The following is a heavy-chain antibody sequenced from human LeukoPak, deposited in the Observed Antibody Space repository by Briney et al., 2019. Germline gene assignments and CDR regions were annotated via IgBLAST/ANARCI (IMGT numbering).Heavy chain of an antibody. D-gene: IGHD3-10*01. V-gene: IGHV3-23*01. J-gene: IGHJ4*02. CDR3: AKLGDYYGSGTYPDY. CDR1: GFTFSSYA. CDR2: ISGGADFT. Sequence: GGSLRLSCTASGFTFSSYAMSWVRQAPGKGLGWVSGISGGADFTYYADSVKGRFTISRDNSKNTLYLQMNSLRAEDTAVYYCAKLGDYYGSGTYPDYWGQGTLVTVSS.